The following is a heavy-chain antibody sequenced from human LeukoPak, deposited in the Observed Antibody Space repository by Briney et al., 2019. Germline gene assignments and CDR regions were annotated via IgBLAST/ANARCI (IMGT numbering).Heavy chain of an antibody. CDR2: IKQDGSEK. V-gene: IGHV3-7*01. D-gene: IGHD6-6*01. J-gene: IGHJ4*02. CDR3: ARGAYRSSGY. CDR1: GFTFSSYG. Sequence: GGSLRLSCAASGFTFSSYGMHWVRQAPGKGLEWVASIKQDGSEKNYVDSVKGRFTISRDNAKNSLYVQMNSLRVEDTAVYYCARGAYRSSGYWGQGTLVTVSS.